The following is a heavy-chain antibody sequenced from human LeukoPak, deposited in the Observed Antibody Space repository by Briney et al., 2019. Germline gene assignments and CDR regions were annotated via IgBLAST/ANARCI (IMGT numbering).Heavy chain of an antibody. V-gene: IGHV3-21*01. D-gene: IGHD3-22*01. CDR2: ISSSSSYI. J-gene: IGHJ4*02. Sequence: GGSLRLSCAASGFTFSSYSMNWVRQAPGKGLEWVSSISSSSSYIYYADSVKGRFTISRDNTKNSLYLRMNSLRAEDTAVYYCARDDSSGYYVYWGRGTLVTVSS. CDR3: ARDDSSGYYVY. CDR1: GFTFSSYS.